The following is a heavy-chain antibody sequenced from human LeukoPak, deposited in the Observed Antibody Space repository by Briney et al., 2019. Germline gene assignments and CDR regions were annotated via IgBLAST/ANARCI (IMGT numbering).Heavy chain of an antibody. CDR2: IYYSGST. Sequence: PSETLSLTCTVSGGSISSGDYYWSWIRQPPGKGLEWIGYIYYSGSTYYNPSLKSRVTISVDTSKNQFSLKLSSVTAADTAVYYCARAGSNGYFDYWGQGTLVTVSS. J-gene: IGHJ4*02. V-gene: IGHV4-30-4*01. CDR3: ARAGSNGYFDY. D-gene: IGHD3-10*01. CDR1: GGSISSGDYY.